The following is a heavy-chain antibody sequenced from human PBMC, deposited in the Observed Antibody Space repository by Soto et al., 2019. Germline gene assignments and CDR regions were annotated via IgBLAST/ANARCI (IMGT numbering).Heavy chain of an antibody. Sequence: QVQLVESGGGVVQPGRSLRLSCAASGFTFSSYGMHWVRQAPGKGLEWVAVIWYDGSNKYYADSVKGRFTISRDNSKNTLYLQMNSLRAEDTAVYYCARDESIAVAGTYFDYWGQGTLVTVSS. CDR2: IWYDGSNK. D-gene: IGHD6-19*01. J-gene: IGHJ4*02. CDR3: ARDESIAVAGTYFDY. CDR1: GFTFSSYG. V-gene: IGHV3-33*01.